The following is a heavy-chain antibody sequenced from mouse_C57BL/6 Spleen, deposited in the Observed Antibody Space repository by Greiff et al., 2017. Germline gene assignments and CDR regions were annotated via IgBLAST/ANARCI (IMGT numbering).Heavy chain of an antibody. V-gene: IGHV1-26*01. CDR1: GYTFTDYY. J-gene: IGHJ3*01. CDR2: INPNNGGT. Sequence: EVQLQQSGPELVKPGASVKISCKASGYTFTDYYMNWVKQSHGKSLEWIGDINPNNGGTSYNQKFKGKATLTVDKSSSTAYMELRSLTAEDSAVYYCARLYYGIFAYWGQGTLVTVSA. D-gene: IGHD2-1*01. CDR3: ARLYYGIFAY.